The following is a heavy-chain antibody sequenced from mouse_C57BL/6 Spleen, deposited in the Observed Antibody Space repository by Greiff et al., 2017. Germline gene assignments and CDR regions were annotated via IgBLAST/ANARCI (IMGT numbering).Heavy chain of an antibody. CDR2: IRLKSDNYAT. CDR3: TGVRGFDY. CDR1: GFTFSNYW. D-gene: IGHD2-14*01. Sequence: EVKLMESGGGLVQPGGSMKLSCVASGFTFSNYWMNWVRQSPEKGLEWVAQIRLKSDNYATHYAESVKGRFTISRDDSKSSVYLQMNNLRAEDTGIYYCTGVRGFDYWCQGTTLTVSS. J-gene: IGHJ2*01. V-gene: IGHV6-3*01.